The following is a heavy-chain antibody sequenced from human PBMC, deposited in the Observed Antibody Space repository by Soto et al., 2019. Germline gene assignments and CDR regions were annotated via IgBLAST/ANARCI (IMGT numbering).Heavy chain of an antibody. V-gene: IGHV3-23*01. D-gene: IGHD5-18*01. Sequence: HPGGSLRLSCAASGFTFSSYAMSWVRQAPGKGLEWVSAISGSGGSTYYADSVKGRFTISRDNSKNTLYLQMNSLRAEDTAVYYCAKDGSWWRKEQLWCPVDYWGQGTLVTVSS. CDR1: GFTFSSYA. CDR2: ISGSGGST. CDR3: AKDGSWWRKEQLWCPVDY. J-gene: IGHJ4*02.